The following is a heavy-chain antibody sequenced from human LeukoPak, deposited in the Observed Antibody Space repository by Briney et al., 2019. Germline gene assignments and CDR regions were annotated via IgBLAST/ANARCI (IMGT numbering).Heavy chain of an antibody. CDR1: GFTFSSYW. V-gene: IGHV3-23*01. CDR2: ITDSGGTT. J-gene: IGHJ4*02. CDR3: ANWDRVAAGIDY. D-gene: IGHD6-13*01. Sequence: PGGSLRLSCAASGFTFSSYWIHWVRQAPGKGLEWVSGITDSGGTTYYADSVKGRFTISRDNSKNTLYLQMNSLRAEDTAVYYCANWDRVAAGIDYWGQGTLVTVSS.